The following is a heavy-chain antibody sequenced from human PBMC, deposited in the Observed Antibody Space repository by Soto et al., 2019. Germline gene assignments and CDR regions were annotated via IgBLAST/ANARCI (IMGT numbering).Heavy chain of an antibody. J-gene: IGHJ1*01. V-gene: IGHV4-34*01. Sequence: SETLSLTCAVYGGSFSGYYWSWIRQPPGKGLEWIGEINHSGSTNYNPSLKSRVTISVDTSKNQFSLKLSSVTAADTAVYYCARREASIAAAGKGEYFQHWGQGTLVTVSS. D-gene: IGHD6-13*01. CDR2: INHSGST. CDR1: GGSFSGYY. CDR3: ARREASIAAAGKGEYFQH.